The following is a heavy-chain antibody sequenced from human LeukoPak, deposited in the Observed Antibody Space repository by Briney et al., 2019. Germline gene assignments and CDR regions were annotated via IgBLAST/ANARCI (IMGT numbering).Heavy chain of an antibody. CDR2: ISGSGGST. D-gene: IGHD3-10*01. V-gene: IGHV3-23*01. Sequence: GGSLRLSCAASGFTFSSYAMSWVCQAPGKGLEWVSAISGSGGSTYYADSVKGRFTISRDNSKNTLYLQMNSLRAEDTAVYYCAKGLGRMVRGVIKSYYYGMDVWGKGTTVTVSS. CDR3: AKGLGRMVRGVIKSYYYGMDV. J-gene: IGHJ6*04. CDR1: GFTFSSYA.